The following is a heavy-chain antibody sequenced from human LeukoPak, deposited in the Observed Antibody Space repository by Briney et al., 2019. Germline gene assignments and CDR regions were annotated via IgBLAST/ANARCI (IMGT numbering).Heavy chain of an antibody. Sequence: SVKVSCKASGGTFSSYAIRWVRQAPGQGLEWMGGIIPIFGTANYAQKFQGRVTMTRDTSTSTVYMELSSLRSEDTAMFYCARDDGGSYLRYFDYWGQGTLVTVSS. CDR2: IIPIFGTA. CDR1: GGTFSSYA. D-gene: IGHD1-26*01. J-gene: IGHJ4*02. CDR3: ARDDGGSYLRYFDY. V-gene: IGHV1-69*05.